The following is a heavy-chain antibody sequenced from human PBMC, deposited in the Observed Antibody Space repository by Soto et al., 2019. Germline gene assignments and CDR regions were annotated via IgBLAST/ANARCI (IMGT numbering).Heavy chain of an antibody. CDR2: ISGSGGST. J-gene: IGHJ4*02. D-gene: IGHD6-19*01. CDR3: ANQIAVAGIYFDY. CDR1: GFTFSSYA. V-gene: IGHV3-23*01. Sequence: GGSLRLSCAASGFTFSSYAMSWVRQAPGKGLEWVSAISGSGGSTYYADSVKGRFTIPRDNSKNTLYLQMNSLRAEDTAVYYCANQIAVAGIYFDYWGQGTLVTVSS.